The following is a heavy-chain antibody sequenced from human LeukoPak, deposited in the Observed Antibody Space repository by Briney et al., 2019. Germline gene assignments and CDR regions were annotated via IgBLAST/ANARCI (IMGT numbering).Heavy chain of an antibody. CDR3: AKVLRFLEWSINADDMNV. V-gene: IGHV1-18*01. CDR1: GYTFTSYG. D-gene: IGHD3-3*01. J-gene: IGHJ6*03. CDR2: ISAYNGNT. Sequence: ASVKVSCKASGYTFTSYGISWVRQAPGQGLEWMGWISAYNGNTNYAQKLQGRVTMTTDTSTSTAYMELRSLRSDDTAVHYCAKVLRFLEWSINADDMNVWGKGTTVTVSS.